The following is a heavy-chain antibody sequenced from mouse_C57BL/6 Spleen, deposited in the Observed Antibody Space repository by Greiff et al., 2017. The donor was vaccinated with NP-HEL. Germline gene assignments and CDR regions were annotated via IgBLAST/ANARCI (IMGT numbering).Heavy chain of an antibody. CDR3: ARDGDGYYIPCAY. CDR2: IYPGDGDT. V-gene: IGHV1-82*01. Sequence: VKLQESGPELVKPGASVKISCKASGYAFSSSWMNWVKQRPGKGLEWIGRIYPGDGDTNYNGKFKGKATLTADKSSSTAYMQLSSLTSEDSAVYFCARDGDGYYIPCAYWGQGTLVTVSA. D-gene: IGHD2-3*01. CDR1: GYAFSSSW. J-gene: IGHJ3*01.